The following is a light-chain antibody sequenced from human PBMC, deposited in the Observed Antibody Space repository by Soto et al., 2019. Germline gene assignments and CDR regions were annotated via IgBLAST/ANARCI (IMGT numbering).Light chain of an antibody. J-gene: IGKJ1*01. CDR1: QSLLHSSGKNY. CDR3: MQGLDTLT. Sequence: DSVMTQSPLSLPVTPGQPASISCRSSQSLLHSSGKNYLDWYLQKPGQSPRLLIYLGSNRASGVPDRFSGSGSGTDFTLTISRLEAEDVGVYYCMQGLDTLTFGQGTQVEI. CDR2: LGS. V-gene: IGKV2-28*01.